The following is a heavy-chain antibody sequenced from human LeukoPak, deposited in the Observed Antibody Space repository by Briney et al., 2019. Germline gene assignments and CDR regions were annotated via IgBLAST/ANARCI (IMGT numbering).Heavy chain of an antibody. CDR2: IWYDGSNK. CDR1: GFTFSSYG. V-gene: IGHV3-33*01. J-gene: IGHJ4*02. CDR3: ARDPMGNYYDSNGYYQNYFDY. Sequence: PGGSLRLSCAASGFTFSSYGMHWVRQAPGKGLEWVAVIWYDGSNKYYADSVKGRFTISRDNSKNTLYLQMNSLRAEDTAVYYCARDPMGNYYDSNGYYQNYFDYWGQGTLVTVSS. D-gene: IGHD3-22*01.